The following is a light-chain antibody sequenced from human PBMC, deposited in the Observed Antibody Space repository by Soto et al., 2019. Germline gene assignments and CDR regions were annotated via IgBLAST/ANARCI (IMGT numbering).Light chain of an antibody. Sequence: DIQLTQSPSFLSASVRDRVTITCRASQGISSYLAWYQQTPGKAPKLLIYASSTLQSGVPSRFSGSGSGTEFTLTISNLQPEDFATYFCQQLNTFPITFGQGTRLEIK. CDR3: QQLNTFPIT. CDR2: ASS. V-gene: IGKV1-9*01. J-gene: IGKJ5*01. CDR1: QGISSY.